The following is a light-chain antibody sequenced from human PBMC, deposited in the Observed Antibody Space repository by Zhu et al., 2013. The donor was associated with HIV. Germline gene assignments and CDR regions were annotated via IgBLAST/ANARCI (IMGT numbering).Light chain of an antibody. CDR1: QSISVW. J-gene: IGKJ3*01. Sequence: DIQMTQSPSILSASVGDRVTITCRASQSISVWLAWFQQKPGKAPQLLIYGASSLQSGVPARFSGSGYGTHFTLTISNLQTEDFVTYFCQQYFSTPSTFGPGTKVDIK. CDR2: GAS. V-gene: IGKV1D-12*01. CDR3: QQYFSTPST.